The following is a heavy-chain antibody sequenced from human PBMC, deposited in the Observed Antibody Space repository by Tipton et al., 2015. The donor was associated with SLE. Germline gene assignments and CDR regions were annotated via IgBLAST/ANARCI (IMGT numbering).Heavy chain of an antibody. D-gene: IGHD6-6*01. V-gene: IGHV4-31*03. Sequence: TLSLTCTVSGGPISSFRHYWSWIRQLPGKGLEWIGYIYYSGSTFYNPSLKSRVTISVDTSKNQFSLKLVSVTAADTAVYYCARHPSGSSFDYWGQGTLVTVSS. J-gene: IGHJ4*02. CDR3: ARHPSGSSFDY. CDR1: GGPISSFRHY. CDR2: IYYSGST.